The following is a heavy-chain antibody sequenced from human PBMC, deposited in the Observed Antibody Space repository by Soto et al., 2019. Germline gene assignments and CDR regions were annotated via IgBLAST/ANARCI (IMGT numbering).Heavy chain of an antibody. V-gene: IGHV1-69*01. CDR3: ARDPSRGGDYYYYYGMDV. D-gene: IGHD4-17*01. CDR2: IIPIFGTA. CDR1: GGTFSSYA. Sequence: VQLVQSGAEVKKPGSSVKVSCKASGGTFSSYAISWVRQAPGQGLEWMGGIIPIFGTANYAQKFQGRVTITADESTSTAYMELSSLRSEDTAVYYCARDPSRGGDYYYYYGMDVWGQGTTVTVSS. J-gene: IGHJ6*02.